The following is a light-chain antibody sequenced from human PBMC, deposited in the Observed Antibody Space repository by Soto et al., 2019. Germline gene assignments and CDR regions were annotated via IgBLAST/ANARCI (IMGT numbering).Light chain of an antibody. V-gene: IGLV4-69*01. J-gene: IGLJ2*01. CDR2: LNSDGSH. Sequence: QSVLTQSPSASASLGASVKLTCTLSSGHSSYAIAWHQQQPEKGPRYLMKLNSDGSHSKGDGIPDRFSGSSSGAERYLTISSLRSGDGADYYCQTWGTGVVFGGGTKVTVL. CDR3: QTWGTGVV. CDR1: SGHSSYA.